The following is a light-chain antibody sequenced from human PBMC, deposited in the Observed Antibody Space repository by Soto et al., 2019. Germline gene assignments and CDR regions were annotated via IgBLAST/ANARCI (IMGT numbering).Light chain of an antibody. Sequence: DIVLTQSPCTLSLSPGERATLSCRASQSISNSYLAWFQQKPGQSPRLLIYGASSRPTGIPDRFSGSGSGTEFTLAISRLEPEDIALYYCQQYGSSPFTFGGGTKVDI. CDR2: GAS. J-gene: IGKJ4*01. V-gene: IGKV3-20*01. CDR1: QSISNSY. CDR3: QQYGSSPFT.